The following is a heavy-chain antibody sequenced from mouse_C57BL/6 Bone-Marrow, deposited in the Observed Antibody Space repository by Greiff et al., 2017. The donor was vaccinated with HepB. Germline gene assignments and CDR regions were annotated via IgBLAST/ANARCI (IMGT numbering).Heavy chain of an antibody. Sequence: DVKLVESGGDLVKPGGSLKLSCAASGFTFSSYGMSWVRQTPDKRLEWVATISSGGSYTYYPDSVKGRFTISRDNAKNTLYLQMSSLKSEDTAMYYCARVGNWGQGTLVTVSA. CDR1: GFTFSSYG. D-gene: IGHD4-1*01. CDR3: ARVGN. V-gene: IGHV5-6*02. J-gene: IGHJ3*01. CDR2: ISSGGSYT.